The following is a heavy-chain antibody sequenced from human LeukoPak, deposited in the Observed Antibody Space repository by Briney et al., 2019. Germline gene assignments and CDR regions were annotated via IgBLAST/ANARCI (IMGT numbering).Heavy chain of an antibody. V-gene: IGHV4-34*01. CDR1: GGSFSGYY. CDR3: ARGPLAFRRVAGIFS. CDR2: INHSGST. J-gene: IGHJ5*02. Sequence: PSETLSLTCAVYGGSFSGYYWSWIRQPPGKGLEWIGEINHSGSTNYNPSLKSRLTISVDTSRKQFSLKLTSVTAADTALYFCARGPLAFRRVAGIFSWGRGTQVTVSS. D-gene: IGHD6-19*01.